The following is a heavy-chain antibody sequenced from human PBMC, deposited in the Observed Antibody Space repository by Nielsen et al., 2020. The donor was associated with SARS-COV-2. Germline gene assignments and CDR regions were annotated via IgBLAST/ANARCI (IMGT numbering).Heavy chain of an antibody. D-gene: IGHD2-15*01. CDR2: IKTSGGTT. Sequence: GGSLKISCAASGFIFSDYAMAWVRQAPGKGLEWVSVIKTSGGTTYYADSVKGRCTISRDNSKNTLYLQMNSLRSEDTALYYCTRGFYSQSDYWGQGTLVTVSS. CDR1: GFIFSDYA. J-gene: IGHJ4*02. V-gene: IGHV3-23*01. CDR3: TRGFYSQSDY.